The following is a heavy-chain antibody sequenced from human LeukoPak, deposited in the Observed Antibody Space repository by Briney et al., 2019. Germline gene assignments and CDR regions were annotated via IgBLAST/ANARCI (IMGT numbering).Heavy chain of an antibody. J-gene: IGHJ5*02. CDR3: ARHARGIAALVNWFDP. CDR2: IYYSGST. D-gene: IGHD6-6*01. CDR1: GGSISSYY. V-gene: IGHV4-59*08. Sequence: SETLSLTCTVSGGSISSYYWSWIRQPPGKGLEWIGDIYYSGSTNYNPALKSRVTISVDTSKYQFSLKLSSVTAADTAVYYCARHARGIAALVNWFDPWGQGTLVTVSS.